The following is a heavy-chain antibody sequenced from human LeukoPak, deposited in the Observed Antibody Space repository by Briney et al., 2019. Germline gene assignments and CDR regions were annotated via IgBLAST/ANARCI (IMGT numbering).Heavy chain of an antibody. D-gene: IGHD4-11*01. V-gene: IGHV1-69*05. CDR2: ISPIFGTA. Sequence: GSSVKVSCKASGGTFSSYAISWVRQAPGQGLEWMGGISPIFGTANYAQKFQGRVTITTDESTSTAYMALSSLRSEDTAVYYCAFGYSNYFGYYYYYMDVWGKGTTVTVSS. CDR1: GGTFSSYA. J-gene: IGHJ6*03. CDR3: AFGYSNYFGYYYYYMDV.